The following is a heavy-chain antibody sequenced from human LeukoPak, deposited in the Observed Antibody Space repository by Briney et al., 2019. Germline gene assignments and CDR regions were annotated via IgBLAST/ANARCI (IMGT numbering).Heavy chain of an antibody. J-gene: IGHJ5*02. Sequence: SETLSLTCTVSGGSISSSSYYWGWIRQPPGKGLEWIGSIYYSGSTYYNPSLKSRVTISVDTSKNQFSLKLSSVTAADTAVYYCANMVGRLRFDPWGQGTLVTVSS. CDR1: GGSISSSSYY. CDR2: IYYSGST. V-gene: IGHV4-39*01. D-gene: IGHD3-10*02. CDR3: ANMVGRLRFDP.